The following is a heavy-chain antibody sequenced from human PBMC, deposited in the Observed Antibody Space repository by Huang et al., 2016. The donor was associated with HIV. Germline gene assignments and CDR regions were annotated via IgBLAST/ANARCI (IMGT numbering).Heavy chain of an antibody. V-gene: IGHV4-34*02. CDR2: INHNGKI. CDR3: ARGFNYYASDNLGVYYFDS. CDR1: GGAFRGSS. Sequence: QVQLKQWGAGLLKPSETLSLTCAVYGGAFRGSSWTWIRQFPVKGLELIGDINHNGKIIYNPSLSARVTSSTDTSKNHFSLHLTSVTAADTALYYCARGFNYYASDNLGVYYFDSWGLGTLVTVSP. D-gene: IGHD3-10*01. J-gene: IGHJ4*02.